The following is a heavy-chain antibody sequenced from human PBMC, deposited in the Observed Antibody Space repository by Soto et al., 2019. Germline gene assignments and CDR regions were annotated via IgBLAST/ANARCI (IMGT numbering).Heavy chain of an antibody. Sequence: PGGSLRLSCAASGFTVSSNYMSWVRQAPGKGLEWISIIYSAGNTYYADSVKGRLTISRDNAKNSLSVQVNSLRAEDTAVYYCARGTNAAPGLDYWGQGILVTVSS. CDR1: GFTVSSNY. D-gene: IGHD1-1*01. V-gene: IGHV3-66*01. CDR2: IYSAGNT. J-gene: IGHJ4*02. CDR3: ARGTNAAPGLDY.